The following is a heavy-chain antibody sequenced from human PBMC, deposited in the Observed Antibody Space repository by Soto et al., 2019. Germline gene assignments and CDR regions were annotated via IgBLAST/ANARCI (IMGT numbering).Heavy chain of an antibody. CDR1: GGSISSNF. J-gene: IGHJ6*02. Sequence: QVQLQESGPGLVKPSETLSLTCTVSGGSISSNFWSWIRQPPRKGPEWIGNFYYTGSTNYNASLKSRVTISVDTSKNQFSLKLSSVTAADTAVYYCARLQRTVTAYYYYYDMDVWGQGTTVTVSS. CDR2: FYYTGST. CDR3: ARLQRTVTAYYYYYDMDV. V-gene: IGHV4-59*01. D-gene: IGHD2-21*02.